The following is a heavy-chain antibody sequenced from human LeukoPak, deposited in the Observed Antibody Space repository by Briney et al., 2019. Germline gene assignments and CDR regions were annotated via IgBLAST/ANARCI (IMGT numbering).Heavy chain of an antibody. CDR1: GFTFSGYG. CDR2: INSGGSAI. Sequence: PGGSLRLSCAASGFTFSGYGMHWVRQAPGKGLEWVSYINSGGSAIYYADSVRGRFTISRDNAKNSLYLQMNSLRADDTAVYYCARGGSYVHYWGQGTLVTVSS. CDR3: ARGGSYVHY. D-gene: IGHD1-26*01. J-gene: IGHJ4*02. V-gene: IGHV3-48*04.